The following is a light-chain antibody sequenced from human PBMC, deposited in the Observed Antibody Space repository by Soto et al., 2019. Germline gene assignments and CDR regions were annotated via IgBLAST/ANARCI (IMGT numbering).Light chain of an antibody. CDR3: QQYGSSPHT. CDR2: GAS. J-gene: IGKJ2*01. Sequence: EIVLTQSPGTLSLSPGERATLSCRASQSVRSSYLAWYQQKPGQPPRLLIYGASSRATGIPDRFSGSGSGTDFTLTISRLEPEDFAVYYCQQYGSSPHTFGQGTKLEIK. CDR1: QSVRSSY. V-gene: IGKV3-20*01.